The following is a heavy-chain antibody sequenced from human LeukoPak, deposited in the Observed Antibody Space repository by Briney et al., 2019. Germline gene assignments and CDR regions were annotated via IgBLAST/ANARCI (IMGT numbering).Heavy chain of an antibody. Sequence: ASVKVSCKASGYIFTKYYMHWVRQAPGQGLEWMGRINPSAGSTMYAQRFQGRLTLTRDTSTRTAYMYLSSLRSEDTALYYCARDRAEAGTKEDAFDIWGQGTMVTVSS. CDR2: INPSAGST. D-gene: IGHD6-13*01. V-gene: IGHV1-46*01. CDR1: GYIFTKYY. CDR3: ARDRAEAGTKEDAFDI. J-gene: IGHJ3*02.